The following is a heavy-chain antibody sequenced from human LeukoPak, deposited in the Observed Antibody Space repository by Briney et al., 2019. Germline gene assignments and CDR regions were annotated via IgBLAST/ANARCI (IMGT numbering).Heavy chain of an antibody. Sequence: PSETLSLTCTVSGGSISSSSYYWGWIRQPPGKGLEWIGSIYYSGSTYYNPSLKSRVTISVDTSKNQFSLKLSSVTAADTAVYYCAREQQGYGGNSVIVVWFDPWGQGTLVTVSS. CDR2: IYYSGST. CDR3: AREQQGYGGNSVIVVWFDP. CDR1: GGSISSSSYY. D-gene: IGHD4-23*01. V-gene: IGHV4-39*02. J-gene: IGHJ5*02.